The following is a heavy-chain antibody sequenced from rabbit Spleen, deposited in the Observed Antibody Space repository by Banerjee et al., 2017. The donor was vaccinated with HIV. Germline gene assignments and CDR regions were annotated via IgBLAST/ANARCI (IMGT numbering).Heavy chain of an antibody. Sequence: QEQLEETGGGLVQPGGSLTLSCKASGIDLMSIAMSWVRQDPGKGLEWIGYIDPIFVRTYYASWVNGRFTISSHNAQNTLYLQLNSLTAADTATYFCVRDLGYDDYSEKGYFNLWGPGTLVTVS. CDR3: VRDLGYDDYSEKGYFNL. CDR2: IDPIFVRT. V-gene: IGHV1S47*01. D-gene: IGHD2-1*01. CDR1: GIDLMSIA. J-gene: IGHJ4*01.